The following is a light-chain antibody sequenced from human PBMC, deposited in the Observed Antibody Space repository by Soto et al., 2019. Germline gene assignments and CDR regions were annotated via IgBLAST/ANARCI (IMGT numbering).Light chain of an antibody. J-gene: IGKJ1*01. CDR3: QQYNAYPET. CDR2: MAS. CDR1: QSINSW. Sequence: DMQMTQSPSTLSASVGDRVTSTCRASQSINSWLAWYQQKPGKAPKILIYMASTLQSGVPSRFSGSGSGTEFTLTISSLQPDDFATYYCQQYNAYPETFGQGTKVDIK. V-gene: IGKV1-5*03.